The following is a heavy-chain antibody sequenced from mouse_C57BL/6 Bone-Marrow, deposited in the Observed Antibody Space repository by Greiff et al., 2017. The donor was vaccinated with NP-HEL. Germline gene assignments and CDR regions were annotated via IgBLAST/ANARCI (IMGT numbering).Heavy chain of an antibody. D-gene: IGHD2-4*01. CDR2: INPNNGVH. CDR3: ARATYYDYDGAMDF. CDR1: GYTFTDYY. J-gene: IGHJ4*01. Sequence: VQLQQSGPELVKPGASVKISCKASGYTFTDYYMNWVKQSHGKSLEWIGDINPNNGVHSYNQKFTGKATLTVDKSSSTAYRELRSLTSEDSAVYYCARATYYDYDGAMDFWGQGTSVTVSS. V-gene: IGHV1-26*01.